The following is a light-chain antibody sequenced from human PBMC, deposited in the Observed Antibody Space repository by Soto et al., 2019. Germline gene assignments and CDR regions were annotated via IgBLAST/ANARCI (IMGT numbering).Light chain of an antibody. Sequence: DIQMTQSPSTVSASVGDRVTITCQASQGISEWLAWYQQKPGKAPKLLIYKASVLESGVPSRFSCSTSGTDFTHTISGLHPDYFATYYCKHYESVALTFGQGTKVEIK. V-gene: IGKV1-5*03. J-gene: IGKJ1*01. CDR1: QGISEW. CDR2: KAS. CDR3: KHYESVALT.